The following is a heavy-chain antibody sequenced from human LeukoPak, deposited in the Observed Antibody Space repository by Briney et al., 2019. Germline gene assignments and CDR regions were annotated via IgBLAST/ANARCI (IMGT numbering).Heavy chain of an antibody. J-gene: IGHJ6*02. D-gene: IGHD6-13*01. CDR2: MNPNSGNT. V-gene: IGHV1-8*02. CDR3: ARGCFSSSWSPSGRRRYYGMDV. CDR1: GYTFTSYA. Sequence: ASVKVSCKASGYTFTSYAMNWVRQATGQGLEWMGWMNPNSGNTGYAQKFQGRVTMTRNTSISTAYMELSSLRSEDTAVYYCARGCFSSSWSPSGRRRYYGMDVWGQGTTVTVSS.